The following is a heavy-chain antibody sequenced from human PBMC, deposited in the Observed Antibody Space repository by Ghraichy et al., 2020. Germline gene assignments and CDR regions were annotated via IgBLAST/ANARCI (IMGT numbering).Heavy chain of an antibody. J-gene: IGHJ4*02. V-gene: IGHV4-39*01. CDR2: LYYSVTT. Sequence: SETLSLTCTLSGDSSSDSSYYWGWIRQPPGKGLEWIGTLYYSVTTYENPSLKSRITISLDTSRNRLSLRLTSLTAADTAVYFCARSDSSLTYFDSWGQGTLVTVSS. CDR1: GDSSSDSSYY. D-gene: IGHD6-13*01. CDR3: ARSDSSLTYFDS.